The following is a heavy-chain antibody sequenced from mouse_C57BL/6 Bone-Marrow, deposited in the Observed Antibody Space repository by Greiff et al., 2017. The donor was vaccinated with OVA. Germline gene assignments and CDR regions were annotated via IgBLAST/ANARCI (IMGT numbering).Heavy chain of an antibody. V-gene: IGHV1-69*01. J-gene: IGHJ3*01. Sequence: QVQLQQPGAELVMPGASVKLSCKASGYTFTSYWMHWVKQRPGQGLEWIGEIDPSDSYTNYNQKFKGKSTLTVDKSSSTAYMQLSSLTSEDSAVYYCARRLTGPWFAYWGQGTLVTVSA. CDR1: GYTFTSYW. CDR2: IDPSDSYT. D-gene: IGHD4-1*01. CDR3: ARRLTGPWFAY.